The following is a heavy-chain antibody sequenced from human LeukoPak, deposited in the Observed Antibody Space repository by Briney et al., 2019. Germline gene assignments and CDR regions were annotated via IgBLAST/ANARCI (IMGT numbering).Heavy chain of an antibody. Sequence: PGGSLRLSCAASGFTFSDYCMSWIRQAPGKGLEGVSYISSSGSTIYYADSVKGRFTISRDNAKKSLYLQMNSLRAEDTAVYYCARDWYNNSDAFDLWGQGTMVTVSS. CDR2: ISSSGSTI. D-gene: IGHD4-11*01. CDR1: GFTFSDYC. J-gene: IGHJ3*01. V-gene: IGHV3-11*04. CDR3: ARDWYNNSDAFDL.